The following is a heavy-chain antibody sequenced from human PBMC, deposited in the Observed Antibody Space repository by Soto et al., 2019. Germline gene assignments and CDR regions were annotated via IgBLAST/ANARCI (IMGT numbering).Heavy chain of an antibody. Sequence: HSGTVCMSGALCRGVVISGGCYWSWIRQHPGKGLEWIGYIYYSGSTYYNPSLKSRVTISVDTSKNQFSLKLSSVTAEDTAVYYCATLPRGHWGQGTLVTVPS. CDR2: IYYSGST. J-gene: IGHJ4*02. D-gene: IGHD2-21*02. V-gene: IGHV4-31*11. CDR1: RGVVISGGCY. CDR3: ATLPRGH.